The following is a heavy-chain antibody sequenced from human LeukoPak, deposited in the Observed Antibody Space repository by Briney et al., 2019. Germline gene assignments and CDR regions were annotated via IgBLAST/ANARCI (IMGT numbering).Heavy chain of an antibody. CDR3: ARGGSSGNGDY. V-gene: IGHV3-49*04. J-gene: IGHJ4*02. CDR1: GFTFGDYA. CDR2: IRSKAYGGTT. D-gene: IGHD3-22*01. Sequence: GGSLRLSCTASGFTFGDYAMSWVRQAPGKGLEWVGFIRSKAYGGTTEYAASVKGRFTISRDDSKSIAYLQMNSLKTEDTAVYYCARGGSSGNGDYWGQGTLVTVSS.